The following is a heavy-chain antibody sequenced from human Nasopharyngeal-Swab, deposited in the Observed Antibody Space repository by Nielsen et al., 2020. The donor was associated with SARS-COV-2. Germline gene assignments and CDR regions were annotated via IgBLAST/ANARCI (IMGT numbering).Heavy chain of an antibody. CDR3: AREGGGDGYHEY. V-gene: IGHV4-34*01. CDR2: INHSGST. CDR1: GGSFSGYY. Sequence: SETLSPTCAVYGGSFSGYYWSWIRQPPGKGLEWIGAINHSGSTNYNPSLKSRVTISVATSKNQPSLKLTSVTAADTAVYYCAREGGGDGYHEYWGQGSLVTVSS. J-gene: IGHJ4*02. D-gene: IGHD5-24*01.